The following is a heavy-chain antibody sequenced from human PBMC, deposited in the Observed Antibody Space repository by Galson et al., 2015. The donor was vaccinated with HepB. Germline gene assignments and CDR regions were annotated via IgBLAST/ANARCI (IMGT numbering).Heavy chain of an antibody. CDR2: VYSGGTT. CDR3: AGGLETSDNAFHI. J-gene: IGHJ3*02. Sequence: SLRLSCAASGFTVSSNYMTWVRQAPGKGLEWVSIVYSGGTTYYADSVKGRFTISRDISKNTLSLRMDNLGAEDMAVYYCAGGLETSDNAFHIWGQGTMVTVSS. D-gene: IGHD3-16*01. CDR1: GFTVSSNY. V-gene: IGHV3-53*01.